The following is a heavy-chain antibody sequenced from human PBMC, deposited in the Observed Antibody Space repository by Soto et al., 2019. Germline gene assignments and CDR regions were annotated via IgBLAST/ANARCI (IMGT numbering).Heavy chain of an antibody. CDR1: GFTFSSYW. V-gene: IGHV3-74*01. D-gene: IGHD3-22*01. J-gene: IGHJ4*02. CDR2: INGDGETA. CDR3: ARPRYDGSGTPFDH. Sequence: EVQLVESGGGLVQPGGSLRLSCAASGFTFSSYWMHWVRQSPGQRLVRVSGINGDGETATYADSVRGRFIISSHNAKNILYLQMNSLPAEHTAVYYCARPRYDGSGTPFDHWGQGSLVTVSS.